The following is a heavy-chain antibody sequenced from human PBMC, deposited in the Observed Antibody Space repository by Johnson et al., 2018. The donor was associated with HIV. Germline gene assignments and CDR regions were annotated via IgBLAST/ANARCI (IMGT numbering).Heavy chain of an antibody. CDR2: ISYDGNNE. J-gene: IGHJ3*02. Sequence: VHLVESGGGVVQPGRSLRLSCVASGFTFSTYAMHWVRQAPGKGLEWVAVISYDGNNEYYAHSVKGRFTISRDNSKSTLFLQMNSLRPEDTAVYYCARIRVAVITEVGAFDIWGQGTMVTVSS. V-gene: IGHV3-30*03. D-gene: IGHD3-22*01. CDR3: ARIRVAVITEVGAFDI. CDR1: GFTFSTYA.